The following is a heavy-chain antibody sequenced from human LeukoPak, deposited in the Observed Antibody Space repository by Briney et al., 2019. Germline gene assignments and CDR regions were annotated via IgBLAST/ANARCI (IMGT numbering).Heavy chain of an antibody. CDR2: ISWNSGSI. CDR1: GFTFDDYA. D-gene: IGHD5-18*01. CDR3: AKAKIGYSYGYEDAFDI. J-gene: IGHJ3*02. Sequence: PGRSLRLSCAASGFTFDDYAMHWVRQAPGKGLEWVSGISWNSGSIGYADSVKGRFTISRDNAKNSLHLQMNSLRAEDTALYYCAKAKIGYSYGYEDAFDIWGQGTMVTVSS. V-gene: IGHV3-9*01.